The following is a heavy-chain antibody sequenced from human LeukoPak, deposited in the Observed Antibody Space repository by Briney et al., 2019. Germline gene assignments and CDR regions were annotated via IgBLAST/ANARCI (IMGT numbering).Heavy chain of an antibody. J-gene: IGHJ4*02. D-gene: IGHD2-15*01. Sequence: GASVKVSCKASVYTFTSYGISWVRQAPGEGLEWMGWISAYNGNTNYAQKLQGRETMTTATSTSTAYMELRSLRSDDTAVCYCARSELLRKGFDYWGQGTLVTVSS. CDR2: ISAYNGNT. CDR1: VYTFTSYG. V-gene: IGHV1-18*01. CDR3: ARSELLRKGFDY.